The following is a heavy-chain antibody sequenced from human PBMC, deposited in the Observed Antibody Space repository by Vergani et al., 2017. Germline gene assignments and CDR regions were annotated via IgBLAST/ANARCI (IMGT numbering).Heavy chain of an antibody. CDR2: ISWNSGSI. CDR3: AKDRFDWFRRTPPWYCSSTSCYRGAYGMDV. Sequence: EVQLVESGGGLVQPGRSLRLSCAASGFTFDDYAMHWVRQAPGKGLEWVSGISWNSGSIGYADSVKGRFTISRDNAKNSLYLQMNSLRAEDTALYYCAKDRFDWFRRTPPWYCSSTSCYRGAYGMDVWGQGTTVTVSS. D-gene: IGHD2-2*02. CDR1: GFTFDDYA. J-gene: IGHJ6*02. V-gene: IGHV3-9*01.